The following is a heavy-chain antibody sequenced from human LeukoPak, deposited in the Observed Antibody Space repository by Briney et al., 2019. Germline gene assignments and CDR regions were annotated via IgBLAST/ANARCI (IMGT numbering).Heavy chain of an antibody. CDR1: GFTFSSYG. J-gene: IGHJ3*02. CDR3: ARGAGNAFDI. CDR2: IWYGGSNK. Sequence: GRSLRLSCAASGFTFSSYGMHWVRQAPGKGLEWVAVIWYGGSNKYYADPVKGRFTISRDNSKNTLYLQMNSLRAEDTAVYYCARGAGNAFDIWGQGTMVTVSS. V-gene: IGHV3-33*08. D-gene: IGHD3-10*01.